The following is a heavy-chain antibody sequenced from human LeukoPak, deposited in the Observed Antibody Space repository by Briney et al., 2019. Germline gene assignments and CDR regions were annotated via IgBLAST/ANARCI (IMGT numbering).Heavy chain of an antibody. Sequence: GASVKVSCKASGYTFTDYYIHWVRQAPGQGLEWMGWINPNRGGTNYAQNFQGRVTMTRDTSISTAYMELSSLTSDDTAVYFCARNRAGSYFIYWGQGTLVTVSS. CDR2: INPNRGGT. CDR3: ARNRAGSYFIY. CDR1: GYTFTDYY. D-gene: IGHD1-26*01. V-gene: IGHV1-2*02. J-gene: IGHJ4*02.